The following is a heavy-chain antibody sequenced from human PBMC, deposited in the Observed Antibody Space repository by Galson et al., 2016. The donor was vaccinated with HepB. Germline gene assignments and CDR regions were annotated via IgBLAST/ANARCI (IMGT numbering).Heavy chain of an antibody. CDR3: VRSKSMSHRFLGLPRNQRGFNYGSLVFDL. J-gene: IGHJ5*02. Sequence: SLRLSCASSGFTFGGFWMSWVRQAPEKGLQWVATIKQDGSEKYYVDSVRGRFTISRDNHKSSLYVKMNGLRVEDTAVYYCVRSKSMSHRFLGLPRNQRGFNYGSLVFDLWGQGMLVTVSS. D-gene: IGHD5-18*01. CDR1: GFTFGGFW. CDR2: IKQDGSEK. V-gene: IGHV3-7*03.